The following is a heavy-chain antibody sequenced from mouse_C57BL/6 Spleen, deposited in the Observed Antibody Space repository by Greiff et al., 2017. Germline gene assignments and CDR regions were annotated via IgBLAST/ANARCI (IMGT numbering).Heavy chain of an antibody. V-gene: IGHV5-12*01. CDR3: ARHRDGGFDY. CDR2: ISNGGGST. D-gene: IGHD3-3*01. Sequence: EVQGVESGGGLVQPGGSLKLSCAASGFTFSDYYMYWVRQTPEKRLEWVAYISNGGGSTYYPDTVKGRFTISRDNAKNTLYLQMSRLKSEDTAMYYCARHRDGGFDYWGQGTTLTVSS. J-gene: IGHJ2*01. CDR1: GFTFSDYY.